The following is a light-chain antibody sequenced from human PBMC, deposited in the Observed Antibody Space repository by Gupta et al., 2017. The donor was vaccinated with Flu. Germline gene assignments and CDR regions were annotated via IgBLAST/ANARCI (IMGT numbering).Light chain of an antibody. Sequence: QAVVSQEPSLTVSPGGKVTLTCGSSTGAVSAGHFPYWFQQRPGQAPRALIFDTNKRLSSTPARFSGSLLGGKAALTLSGARPEDEAEYYCLLSFGGAFWVFGGGTRLTVL. CDR1: TGAVSAGHF. J-gene: IGLJ3*02. CDR2: DTN. CDR3: LLSFGGAFWV. V-gene: IGLV7-46*01.